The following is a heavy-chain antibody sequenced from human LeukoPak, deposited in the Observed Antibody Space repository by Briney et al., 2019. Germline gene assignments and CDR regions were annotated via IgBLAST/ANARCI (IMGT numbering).Heavy chain of an antibody. Sequence: GASVSVSCEASGGTFSSYAISWGRQARGQGGEGGGGIIPIFGTANYAQKFQGRVTITTDESTSTAYMELSSLRSEDTAVYYCASGSGSYYKISQLYFQHWGQGTLVTVSS. CDR2: IIPIFGTA. CDR1: GGTFSSYA. CDR3: ASGSGSYYKISQLYFQH. D-gene: IGHD3-10*01. V-gene: IGHV1-69*05. J-gene: IGHJ1*01.